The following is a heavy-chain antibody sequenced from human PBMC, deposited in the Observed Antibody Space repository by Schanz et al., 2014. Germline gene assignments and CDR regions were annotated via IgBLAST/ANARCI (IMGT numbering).Heavy chain of an antibody. J-gene: IGHJ4*02. CDR1: GGTFSSYA. CDR2: IIPILGIA. CDR3: ARAFGGYDPAGALDY. Sequence: QVQLVQSGAEVKKPGSPVKVSCKSSGGTFSSYAISWVRQAPGQGLEWMGRIIPILGIATYAQKFQGRLTITADKSTSTAYMELSRLKSDDTAVYYCARAFGGYDPAGALDYWGQGTLVIVSS. D-gene: IGHD5-12*01. V-gene: IGHV1-69*04.